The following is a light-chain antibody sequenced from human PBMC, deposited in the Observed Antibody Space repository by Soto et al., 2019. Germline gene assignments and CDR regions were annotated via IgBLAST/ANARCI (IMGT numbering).Light chain of an antibody. J-gene: IGKJ1*01. CDR2: RAS. V-gene: IGKV3-15*01. CDR1: QSLSGN. Sequence: EIVMTQSPATLAGSPVQTVTLSCRTSQSLSGNLAGHQQKPGQAPRLLIFRASTRTTGVPARPSRSGTEAKFSLTISGLQSEDFAVYYCKQYSRWRPWRFGRWAKVDIK. CDR3: KQYSRWRPWR.